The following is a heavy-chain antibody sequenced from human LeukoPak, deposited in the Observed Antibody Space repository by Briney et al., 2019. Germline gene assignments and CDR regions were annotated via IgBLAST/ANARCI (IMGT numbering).Heavy chain of an antibody. Sequence: PGGSLRLSCAASGFTFSSYSMNWVRQAPGKGLEWVSSISPSSNYIYYADSVKGRFTISRDNAKTSLYLQMNSLRAEDTAVYYCARDLRHPVGGTSYWGQGALVTVSS. D-gene: IGHD4-23*01. J-gene: IGHJ4*02. CDR3: ARDLRHPVGGTSY. V-gene: IGHV3-21*01. CDR2: ISPSSNYI. CDR1: GFTFSSYS.